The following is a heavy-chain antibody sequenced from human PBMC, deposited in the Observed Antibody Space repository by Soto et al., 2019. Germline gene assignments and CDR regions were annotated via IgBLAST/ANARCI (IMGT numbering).Heavy chain of an antibody. V-gene: IGHV5-51*01. Sequence: LKISCKVSGYSFSTSWMGWVRQLPGKGLEWMGIIYPGDSDSRYGPSFEGHVTFSVDKSISTAYLEWSSLKASDTAIYYCARLSRRVAQESNYFDPWGQGTLVTVSS. CDR3: ARLSRRVAQESNYFDP. CDR1: GYSFSTSW. CDR2: IYPGDSDS. D-gene: IGHD2-8*01. J-gene: IGHJ5*02.